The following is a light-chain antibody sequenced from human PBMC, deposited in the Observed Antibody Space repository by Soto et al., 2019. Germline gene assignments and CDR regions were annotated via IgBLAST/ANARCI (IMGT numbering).Light chain of an antibody. CDR2: DDS. Sequence: SYELTQPPSVSVAPGQTARITCGGTNIGSKSVHWYQQKPGQAPVLVVYDDSDRPSGIPERFSGSNSGNTATLTISRVEAGDEADYYCQVWESSSDHVVFGGGTKLTVL. V-gene: IGLV3-21*02. J-gene: IGLJ2*01. CDR3: QVWESSSDHVV. CDR1: NIGSKS.